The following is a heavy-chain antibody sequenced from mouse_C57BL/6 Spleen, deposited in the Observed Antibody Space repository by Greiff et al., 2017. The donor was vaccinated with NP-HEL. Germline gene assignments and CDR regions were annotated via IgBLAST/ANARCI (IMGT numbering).Heavy chain of an antibody. V-gene: IGHV1-19*01. D-gene: IGHD4-1*01. J-gene: IGHJ2*01. CDR1: GYTFTDSY. CDR2: INPSDGGT. Sequence: VQLQQSGPVLVKPGASVKMSCKASGYTFTDSYMNWVKQSHGKSLEWIGVINPSDGGTSYNQKFKGKATLTVDKSSSTAYMELTSLTSEDSAVYYCARAGTRGYCDYWGQGTTLTVSS. CDR3: ARAGTRGYCDY.